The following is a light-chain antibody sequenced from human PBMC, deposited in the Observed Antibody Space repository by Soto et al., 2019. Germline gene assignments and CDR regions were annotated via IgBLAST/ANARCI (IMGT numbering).Light chain of an antibody. CDR1: QSISNY. CDR3: QQSYTRT. V-gene: IGKV1-39*01. CDR2: AAS. J-gene: IGKJ1*01. Sequence: IQFTQSPSSLSASVAARVSISCRASQSISNYLNWYQQKPGKAPKVLIFAASRLQSGVPSRFSGSGSGTDFTLTISSLQPEDFATYYCQQSYTRTFGQGTKVDIK.